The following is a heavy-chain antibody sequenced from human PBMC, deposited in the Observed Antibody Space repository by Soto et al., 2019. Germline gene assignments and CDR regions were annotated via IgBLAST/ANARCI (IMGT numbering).Heavy chain of an antibody. Sequence: EVQLLESGGGLVQPGGSLRLSCAASGFTFSSYAMSWVRQAPGKGLEWVSAISGSGGSTYYADSVKGRFTISRDNSKNKQYLQMNSLRAEDTAVYYCAKYSYYDILTGYSDYFDYWGQGTLVTVSS. D-gene: IGHD3-9*01. CDR1: GFTFSSYA. V-gene: IGHV3-23*01. CDR2: ISGSGGST. J-gene: IGHJ4*02. CDR3: AKYSYYDILTGYSDYFDY.